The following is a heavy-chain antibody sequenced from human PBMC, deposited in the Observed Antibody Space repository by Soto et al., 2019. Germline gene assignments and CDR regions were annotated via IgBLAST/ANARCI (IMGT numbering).Heavy chain of an antibody. CDR1: GYPFIKYG. V-gene: IGHV1-18*04. J-gene: IGHJ5*02. CDR2: IKVDSGYT. D-gene: IGHD3-9*01. Sequence: QLQLDQSAAEVKKPGASVRVSCKAYGYPFIKYGISWIRQAPEQGLEWMGWIKVDSGYTNYAQKFQGRVTMTADTSSDTAFMELRSLRLDDTAVYFCATSYDTGFDPWGQGTLVSVSS. CDR3: ATSYDTGFDP.